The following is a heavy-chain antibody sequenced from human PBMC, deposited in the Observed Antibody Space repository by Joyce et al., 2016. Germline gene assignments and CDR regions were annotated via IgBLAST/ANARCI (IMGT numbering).Heavy chain of an antibody. Sequence: HVQLQESGPGLVKPSETLSLPCSVSGDSMTSGDYYWSWIRQAPVKGLEWIGYIYYSGSAYYNPSLKSRVTISVDTSKDQFSLRLSSLTAADTAVYYCARADSSGTYYFDHWGQGALVTVSS. V-gene: IGHV4-30-4*01. CDR3: ARADSSGTYYFDH. CDR2: IYYSGSA. D-gene: IGHD3-22*01. CDR1: GDSMTSGDYY. J-gene: IGHJ4*02.